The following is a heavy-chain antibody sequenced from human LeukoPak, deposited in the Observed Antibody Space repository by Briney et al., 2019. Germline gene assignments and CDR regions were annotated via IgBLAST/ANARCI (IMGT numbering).Heavy chain of an antibody. V-gene: IGHV1-18*01. CDR3: ARHLTMVRGVISPYYFDY. Sequence: ASVKVSCKASGYTFTSYGISWVRQAPGQGLEWMGWISAYNGNTNYAQKLQGRVTMTTDTSTSTAYMELRSLRSDDTAVYYCARHLTMVRGVISPYYFDYWGQGTLVTGFS. CDR1: GYTFTSYG. D-gene: IGHD3-10*01. J-gene: IGHJ4*02. CDR2: ISAYNGNT.